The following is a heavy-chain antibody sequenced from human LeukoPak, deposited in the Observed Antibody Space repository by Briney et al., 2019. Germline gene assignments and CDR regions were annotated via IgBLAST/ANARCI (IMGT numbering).Heavy chain of an antibody. CDR3: ARRRGFGALYYYYYMDV. D-gene: IGHD3-10*01. CDR2: INHSGST. CDR1: GYSISSGYY. Sequence: SETLSLTCTVSGYSISSGYYWGWIRQPPGKGLEWIGEINHSGSTNYNPSLKSRVTISVDTSKNQFSLKLSSVTAADTAVYYCARRRGFGALYYYYYMDVWGKGTTVTISS. J-gene: IGHJ6*03. V-gene: IGHV4-38-2*02.